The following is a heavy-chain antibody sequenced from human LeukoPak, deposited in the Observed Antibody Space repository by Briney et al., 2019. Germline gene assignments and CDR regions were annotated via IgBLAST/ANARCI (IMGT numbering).Heavy chain of an antibody. CDR2: IDIDGKST. CDR1: GFTFNTYF. CDR3: VRDKDGYNF. D-gene: IGHD5-24*01. J-gene: IGHJ4*02. V-gene: IGHV3-74*01. Sequence: PGGSLRLSCAASGFTFNTYFMHWVRQAPGKGLVWVSRIDIDGKSTTYADSVKGRSTISRDNAKNMLYLQMNSLRAEDTAVYYCVRDKDGYNFWGQGTLVSVSS.